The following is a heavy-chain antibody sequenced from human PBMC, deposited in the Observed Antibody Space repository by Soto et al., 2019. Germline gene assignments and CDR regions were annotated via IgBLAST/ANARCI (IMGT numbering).Heavy chain of an antibody. CDR1: GGSFSGYY. D-gene: IGHD3-22*01. Sequence: SETLSLTCAVYGGSFSGYYWSWIRQPPGKGLEWIGEINHSGSTNYNPSLKSRVTISVDTSKNQFSLKLSSVTAADTAVYYCAKDSPYYDSSRWNRADWFDPWGQGTLVTVSS. J-gene: IGHJ5*02. CDR3: AKDSPYYDSSRWNRADWFDP. CDR2: INHSGST. V-gene: IGHV4-34*01.